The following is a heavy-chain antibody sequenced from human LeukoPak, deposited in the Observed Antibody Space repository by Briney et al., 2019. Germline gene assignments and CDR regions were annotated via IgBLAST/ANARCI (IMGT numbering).Heavy chain of an antibody. CDR1: GFTFSSYW. Sequence: GGSLRLSCAASGFTFSSYWMHWVRQAPGKGLVWVSRINSDGSSTSYADSVKGRFTISRDNAKNSLYLQMNSLRAEDTAVYYCARATSYDILTGYFDYWGQGTLVTVSS. D-gene: IGHD3-9*01. CDR3: ARATSYDILTGYFDY. CDR2: INSDGSST. V-gene: IGHV3-74*01. J-gene: IGHJ4*02.